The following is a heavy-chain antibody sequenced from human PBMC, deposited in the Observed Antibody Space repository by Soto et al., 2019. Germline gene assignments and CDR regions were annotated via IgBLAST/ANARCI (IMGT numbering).Heavy chain of an antibody. CDR2: INPNSGGT. CDR3: ASYSNWNDVFDY. Sequence: GAAVKVSCKASGYTFTGYYMHWVGQAPGQGLEWMGWINPNSGGTNYAQKFQGRVTMTRDTSISTAYMELSRLRSDDTAVYYCASYSNWNDVFDYWGQGTLVTVSS. CDR1: GYTFTGYY. D-gene: IGHD1-1*01. J-gene: IGHJ4*02. V-gene: IGHV1-2*02.